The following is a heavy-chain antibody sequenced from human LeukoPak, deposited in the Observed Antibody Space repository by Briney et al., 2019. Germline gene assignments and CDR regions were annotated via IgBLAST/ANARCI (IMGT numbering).Heavy chain of an antibody. V-gene: IGHV1-2*02. CDR2: ISPNSGVT. CDR1: GYTFTDHY. D-gene: IGHD3-16*01. CDR3: ARTYYDYVWGSRGIDY. Sequence: ASVKVSCKASGYTFTDHYVHWVRQAPGQGLEWMGCISPNSGVTYYAQKFQGRVTMTRDTSISTAYMELSRLRSDDTAVYYCARTYYDYVWGSRGIDYWGQGTLVTVSS. J-gene: IGHJ4*02.